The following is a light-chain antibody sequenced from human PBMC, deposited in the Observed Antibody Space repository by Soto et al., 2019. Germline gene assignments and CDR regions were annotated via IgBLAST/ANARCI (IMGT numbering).Light chain of an antibody. Sequence: DIQLTQSPSFLSASVVDRVTITCRASQGMSSYLAWYQQKPGKAPKLLIYAASTLQSGVPSRFSGSGSGREFTLTISSLQPEDFATYYCQQHNSYLFTFGPGTKVDI. V-gene: IGKV1-9*01. J-gene: IGKJ3*01. CDR1: QGMSSY. CDR3: QQHNSYLFT. CDR2: AAS.